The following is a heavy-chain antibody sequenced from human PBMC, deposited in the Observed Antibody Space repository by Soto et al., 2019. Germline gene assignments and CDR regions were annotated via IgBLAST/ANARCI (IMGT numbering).Heavy chain of an antibody. Sequence: PGVSLKISCKASGYSFACYWITWVRQKPVKGLEWMGRXXXXXXXXXXXXXXXXXXXXXXTKSITTVFLQWSSLRASDTAMYYCARQIYDSDTGPNFQYYFDSWGQGTPVTVSS. D-gene: IGHD3-22*01. CDR1: GYSFACYW. CDR3: ARQIYDSDTGPNFQYYFDS. V-gene: IGHV5-10-1*01. J-gene: IGHJ4*02. CDR2: XXXXXXXX.